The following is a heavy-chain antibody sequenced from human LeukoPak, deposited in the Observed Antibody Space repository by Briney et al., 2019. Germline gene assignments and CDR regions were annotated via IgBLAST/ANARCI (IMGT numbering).Heavy chain of an antibody. CDR2: INSDGSTT. J-gene: IGHJ3*02. V-gene: IGHV3-74*01. Sequence: GGSLRLSCAASGFTFSSYWMHWVRQAPGKGLVWVSRINSDGSTTSYADSVKGRFSISRFNAKETLYLQMNSLRVEDTAVYYCARGTDDIDIWGQGTLATVSS. CDR3: ARGTDDIDI. CDR1: GFTFSSYW. D-gene: IGHD3-9*01.